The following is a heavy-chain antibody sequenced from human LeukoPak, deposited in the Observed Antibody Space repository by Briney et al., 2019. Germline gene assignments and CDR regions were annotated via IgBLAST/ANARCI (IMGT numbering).Heavy chain of an antibody. CDR3: ARALYCSGGSCYPTGGF. V-gene: IGHV1-8*01. Sequence: ASVKVSCKASGYTFTSYDINWVRQATGQGLEWMGWMNPNSGNTGYAQKFQGRVTMTRNTSISTAYMELSSLRSEDTAVYYCARALYCSGGSCYPTGGFWGQGTLVTVSS. CDR1: GYTFTSYD. CDR2: MNPNSGNT. J-gene: IGHJ4*02. D-gene: IGHD2-15*01.